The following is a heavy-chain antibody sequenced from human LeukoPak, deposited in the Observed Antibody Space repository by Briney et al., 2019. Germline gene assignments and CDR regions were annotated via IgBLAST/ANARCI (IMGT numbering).Heavy chain of an antibody. V-gene: IGHV3-33*01. CDR3: ARGIAAAGNPNWFDP. Sequence: GGFLRLSCAGTGFTFSNFAMHWVRQAPGRGLQWVAVIWNDGSKTYYEDSVKGRFTISRDNSKNTVFLQMNSLRAEDTALYYCARGIAAAGNPNWFDPWGQGTLVTVSS. CDR2: IWNDGSKT. D-gene: IGHD6-13*01. J-gene: IGHJ5*02. CDR1: GFTFSNFA.